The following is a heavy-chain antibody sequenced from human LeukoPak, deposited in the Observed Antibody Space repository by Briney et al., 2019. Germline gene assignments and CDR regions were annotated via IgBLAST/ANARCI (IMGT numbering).Heavy chain of an antibody. D-gene: IGHD2-2*01. V-gene: IGHV4-59*01. CDR3: ARAMEPDIVVVPAAISASSNDYYYYYMDV. CDR1: GGSISSYY. CDR2: IYYSGST. J-gene: IGHJ6*03. Sequence: SETLSLTCTVSGGSISSYYWSWIRQPPGKGLEWIGYIYYSGSTNYNPSLKSRVTISVDTSKNQFSLKLSSVTAADTAVYYCARAMEPDIVVVPAAISASSNDYYYYYMDVWGKGTTVTVSS.